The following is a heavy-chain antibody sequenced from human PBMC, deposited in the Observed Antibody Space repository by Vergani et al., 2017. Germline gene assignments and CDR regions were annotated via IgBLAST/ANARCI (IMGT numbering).Heavy chain of an antibody. V-gene: IGHV5-51*03. CDR1: GYSFTSYW. Sequence: EVQLVQSGAEVKKPGESLKISCKGSGYSFTSYWIGWVRQMPGKGLEWMGIIYPGDSDTRYSPSFQGQVTISADKSISTAYLQWSSLKAADTAVYYCARGQRSTDCSSTSCYDGVFDYWGQGTLVTVSS. D-gene: IGHD2-2*01. CDR3: ARGQRSTDCSSTSCYDGVFDY. J-gene: IGHJ4*02. CDR2: IYPGDSDT.